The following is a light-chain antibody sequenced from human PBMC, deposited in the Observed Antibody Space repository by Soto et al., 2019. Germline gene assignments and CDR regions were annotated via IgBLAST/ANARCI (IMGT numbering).Light chain of an antibody. CDR3: LLYYGGSLWV. CDR1: TGAVTSGSY. Sequence: QTVVTEEPSLTVSAGGTVTLTCASGTGAVTSGSYPNWFQQKPGQAPRSLIYNTDKRHYSTPTRFSGSLIGGKAALTVSDVQPEDEADYYCLLYYGGSLWVFGGGTQLTVL. J-gene: IGLJ3*02. V-gene: IGLV7-43*01. CDR2: NTD.